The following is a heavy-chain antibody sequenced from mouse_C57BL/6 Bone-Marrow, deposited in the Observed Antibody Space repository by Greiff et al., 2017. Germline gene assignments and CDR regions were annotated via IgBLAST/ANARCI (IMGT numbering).Heavy chain of an antibody. CDR1: GYTFTDYY. V-gene: IGHV1-26*01. Sequence: VQLKQSGPELVKPGASVKISCKASGYTFTDYYMNWVKQSHGKSLEWIGDLNPNNGGTSYNQKFKGKATLTVDKSSSTAYMELRSLTSEDSAVYYCARRLYGNYYFDYWGQGTTLTVSS. D-gene: IGHD2-1*01. CDR3: ARRLYGNYYFDY. CDR2: LNPNNGGT. J-gene: IGHJ2*01.